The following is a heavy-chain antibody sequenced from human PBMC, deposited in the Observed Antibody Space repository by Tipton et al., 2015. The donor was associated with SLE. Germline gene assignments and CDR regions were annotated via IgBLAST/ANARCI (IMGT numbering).Heavy chain of an antibody. V-gene: IGHV3-11*01. D-gene: IGHD6-19*01. CDR3: ARDSDHSSGWFPSLFD. CDR2: ISSSGKTI. Sequence: SLRLSCAASKFIFSDYYMSWIRQAPGKGLECLSYISSSGKTIYYADSVRGRFTISRDDSKDTLYLQMNSLRAADTAVYYCARDSDHSSGWFPSLFDWGQGTLVTVSS. CDR1: KFIFSDYY. J-gene: IGHJ4*02.